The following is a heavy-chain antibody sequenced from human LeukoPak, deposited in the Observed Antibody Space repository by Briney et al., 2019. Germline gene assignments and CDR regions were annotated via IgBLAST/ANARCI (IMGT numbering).Heavy chain of an antibody. CDR3: AREHCSSTSCYRGQFDY. CDR2: IYYSGST. CDR1: GGSISSSSYY. J-gene: IGHJ4*02. D-gene: IGHD2-2*01. Sequence: PSETLSLTCTVSGGSISSSSYYWGWIRQPPGKGLEWIGSIYYSGSTYYNPSLKSRVSISVDTSKNQFSLKLSSVTAADTAVYYCAREHCSSTSCYRGQFDYWGQGTLVTVSS. V-gene: IGHV4-39*07.